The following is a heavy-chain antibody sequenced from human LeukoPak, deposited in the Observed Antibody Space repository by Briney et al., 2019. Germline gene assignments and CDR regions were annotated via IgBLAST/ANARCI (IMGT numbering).Heavy chain of an antibody. Sequence: GGSLRLSCAASGFTFSSYWMHWVRQVPGKGLVWVARINPGGSSITYADSVKGRFTISRDNAKNTLYLQMDSLRAEDTGVYYCARSNQADDYWGQGTLVTASS. CDR1: GFTFSSYW. V-gene: IGHV3-74*01. J-gene: IGHJ4*02. CDR2: INPGGSSI. CDR3: ARSNQADDY. D-gene: IGHD1-14*01.